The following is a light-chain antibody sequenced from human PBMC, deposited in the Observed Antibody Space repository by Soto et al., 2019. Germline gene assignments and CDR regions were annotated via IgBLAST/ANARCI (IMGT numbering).Light chain of an antibody. CDR1: QSVNYY. CDR3: QQRSNWQFT. Sequence: EIVLTQSPATLSLSPGEKATLSCRATQSVNYYLAWYQQKPGQAPRLLIYDASNRATGIPAGFSGSGTGTDFTLTISSLEPEDFAVYYCQQRSNWQFTFGQGTRLEIK. CDR2: DAS. J-gene: IGKJ5*01. V-gene: IGKV3-11*01.